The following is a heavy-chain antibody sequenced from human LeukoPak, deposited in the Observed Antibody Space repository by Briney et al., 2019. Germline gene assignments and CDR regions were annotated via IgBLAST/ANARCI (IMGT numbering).Heavy chain of an antibody. D-gene: IGHD6-13*01. CDR3: ARRQYRSSWYYFDY. CDR2: INSDGSTT. V-gene: IGHV3-74*01. J-gene: IGHJ4*02. CDR1: GFSLSCYW. Sequence: PGGSLRLSCAAYGFSLSCYWMHWVRQAPGKGLVLVSRINSDGSTTNSADSVKGRFTISRDNAKNTLYLRMNSLRAEDTAVYYCARRQYRSSWYYFDYWGQGTLVTVSS.